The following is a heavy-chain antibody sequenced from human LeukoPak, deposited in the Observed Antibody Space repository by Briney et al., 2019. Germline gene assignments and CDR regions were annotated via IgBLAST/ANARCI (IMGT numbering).Heavy chain of an antibody. CDR1: GGSISGHY. D-gene: IGHD6-19*01. CDR3: ARTTIAVAGPDAFDI. V-gene: IGHV4-59*11. J-gene: IGHJ3*02. CDR2: IYYSGST. Sequence: SETLSLTCSVSGGSISGHYWSWIRQPPGKGLEWIGYIYYSGSTNYNPSLKSRVTISVDTSKNQFSLKLSSVTAADTAVYYCARTTIAVAGPDAFDIWGQGTMVTVSS.